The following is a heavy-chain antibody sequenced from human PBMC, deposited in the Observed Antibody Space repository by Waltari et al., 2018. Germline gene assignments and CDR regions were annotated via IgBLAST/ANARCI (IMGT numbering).Heavy chain of an antibody. V-gene: IGHV3-7*01. CDR2: IRTDGSQS. CDR1: GFNFASYW. CDR3: ARDLNGGNAFDY. Sequence: EVQLVEFGGGLVQPGGSLRLSCAASGFNFASYWMTWVRRAPGKGLEGVANIRTDGSQSFCVDSLKGRFTISRDNTKNSLYLQMNSLRVEDTAVYYCARDLNGGNAFDYWGQGTLVTVSS. J-gene: IGHJ4*02. D-gene: IGHD1-1*01.